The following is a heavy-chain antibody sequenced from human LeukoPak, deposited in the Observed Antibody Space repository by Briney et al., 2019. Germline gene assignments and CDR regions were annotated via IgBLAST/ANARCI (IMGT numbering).Heavy chain of an antibody. J-gene: IGHJ6*03. CDR2: FSGSSGTI. V-gene: IGHV3-48*01. CDR3: ARRSEFGVLYYMDV. D-gene: IGHD3-16*01. Sequence: GGSLRLSCAASGLTFSSYSMNWVRQAPGKGLEWVSYFSGSSGTIYYADSVKGRFTISRDNAKNSLYLQMNSLRAADTAVYYCARRSEFGVLYYMDVWGKGTTVTVSS. CDR1: GLTFSSYS.